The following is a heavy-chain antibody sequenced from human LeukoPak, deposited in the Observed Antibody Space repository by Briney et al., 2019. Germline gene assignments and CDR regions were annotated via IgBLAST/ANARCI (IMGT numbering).Heavy chain of an antibody. CDR2: ISAYNGNT. D-gene: IGHD6-19*01. Sequence: ASVKVSCKASGYTFTSYGISWVRQAPGQGLEWMGWISAYNGNTNYAQKLQGRVTMTTDTSTSTAYMELRSLRSEDTAVYYCARGPHSSGWYSLDYWGQGTLVTVSS. V-gene: IGHV1-18*01. J-gene: IGHJ4*02. CDR1: GYTFTSYG. CDR3: ARGPHSSGWYSLDY.